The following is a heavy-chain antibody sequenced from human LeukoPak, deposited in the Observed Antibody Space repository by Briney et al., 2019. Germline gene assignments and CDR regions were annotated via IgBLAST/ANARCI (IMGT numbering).Heavy chain of an antibody. J-gene: IGHJ4*02. CDR2: ISSSSSTI. Sequence: GGSLRLSCAASGFTFSTYSMNWVRQAPGKGLEWVSYISSSSSTIYYADSVKGRFTISRDNAKDSLYLQMNSLRAEDTAVYYCARGSTYYDSSGQVPFDYWGQGTLVTVSS. CDR1: GFTFSTYS. CDR3: ARGSTYYDSSGQVPFDY. D-gene: IGHD3-22*01. V-gene: IGHV3-48*01.